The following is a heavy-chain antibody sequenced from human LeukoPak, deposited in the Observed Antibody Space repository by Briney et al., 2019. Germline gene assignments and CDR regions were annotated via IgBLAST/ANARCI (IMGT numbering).Heavy chain of an antibody. V-gene: IGHV3-30*02. CDR3: AKDGYYYGSGIDY. J-gene: IGHJ4*02. CDR1: GFTFSSYG. CDR2: IRYDGSNK. D-gene: IGHD3-10*01. Sequence: GGSLRLSCAAAGFTFSSYGMHWVRQAPGKGLEWVAFIRYDGSNKYYADSVKGRFTISRDNSKNTLYLQMNSLRAEDTAVYYCAKDGYYYGSGIDYWGQGTLVTVSS.